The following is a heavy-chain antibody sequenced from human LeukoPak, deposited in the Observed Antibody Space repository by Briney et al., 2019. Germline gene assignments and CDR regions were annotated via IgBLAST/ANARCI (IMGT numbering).Heavy chain of an antibody. CDR2: ILSDGNHK. CDR1: GFTFSSYA. Sequence: PGGSLRLSCAASGFTFSSYAMHWVRQAPGKGLEWVAIILSDGNHKYYADSVKGRFTISRDNSKNMLYLQMNSLRVDDTAVYYCAREEQGDPRNWFDPWGQGTLVTVSS. V-gene: IGHV3-30-3*01. J-gene: IGHJ5*02. D-gene: IGHD1-26*01. CDR3: AREEQGDPRNWFDP.